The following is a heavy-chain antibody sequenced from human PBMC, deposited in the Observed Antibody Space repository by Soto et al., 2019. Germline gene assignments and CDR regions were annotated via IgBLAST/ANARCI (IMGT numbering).Heavy chain of an antibody. Sequence: EVHVVESGGGLILPGGSLKLSSAASGFTFSSFWMSWVRQAPGKGLEWVANIKGDGSEKYYVDSVKGRFTISRDNAENTLYLEMNSLRGEDTALYYCAAGFPTDYWGQGTLVTVSS. J-gene: IGHJ4*02. D-gene: IGHD3-10*01. CDR1: GFTFSSFW. CDR2: IKGDGSEK. V-gene: IGHV3-7*01. CDR3: AAGFPTDY.